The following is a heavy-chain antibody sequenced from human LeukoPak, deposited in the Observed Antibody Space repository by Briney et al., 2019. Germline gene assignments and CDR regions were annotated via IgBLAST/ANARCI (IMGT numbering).Heavy chain of an antibody. J-gene: IGHJ3*02. V-gene: IGHV3-74*01. CDR2: INADGSST. CDR3: AREFRVLPDI. D-gene: IGHD2-8*02. CDR1: GFTFSSYA. Sequence: PGRSLRLSCAASGFTFSSYAMHWVRQAPGKGLVWVLRINADGSSTNYADSVKGRFTISTDNAKNTLYLQMNSLKGEDTAVYYCAREFRVLPDIWGQGTMVTVSS.